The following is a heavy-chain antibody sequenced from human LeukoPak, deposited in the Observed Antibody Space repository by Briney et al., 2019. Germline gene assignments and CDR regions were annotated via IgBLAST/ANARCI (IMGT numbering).Heavy chain of an antibody. V-gene: IGHV3-7*01. CDR1: GFTFSSYW. Sequence: PGGSLRLSCAASGFTFSSYWMSWVRQAPGKGLEWVANIKQDVSEKYYVDSVKGRFTISRDNAKNSLYLQMNSLRAEDTAVYYCARGILYYDILTGYYNEWGQGTLVTVSS. CDR2: IKQDVSEK. CDR3: ARGILYYDILTGYYNE. D-gene: IGHD3-9*01. J-gene: IGHJ4*02.